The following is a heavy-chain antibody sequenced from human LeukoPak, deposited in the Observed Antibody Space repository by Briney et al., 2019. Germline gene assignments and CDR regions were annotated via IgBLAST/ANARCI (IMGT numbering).Heavy chain of an antibody. Sequence: GGSLRLSCAASGFTFSSYAMSWVRQAPGKGPEWVSAISGSGGSTYYADSVKGRFTISRDNSKNTLYLQMNSLRAEDTAVYYCAKDASSGWYVGIDAFDIWGQGTMVTVSS. CDR2: ISGSGGST. V-gene: IGHV3-23*01. D-gene: IGHD6-19*01. J-gene: IGHJ3*02. CDR1: GFTFSSYA. CDR3: AKDASSGWYVGIDAFDI.